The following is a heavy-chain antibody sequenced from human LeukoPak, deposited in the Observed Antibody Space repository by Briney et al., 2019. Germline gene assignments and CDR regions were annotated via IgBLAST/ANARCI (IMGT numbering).Heavy chain of an antibody. CDR1: GGSISSSGYF. Sequence: PSETLSLTCSVSGGSISSSGYFWGWIRQPPGKGLEWIGSIYYTTGSTYYNPSLKSRVTISVDTSKNQFSLDLSSVTAADTAVYYCVRPTNINYFDLWGQGILVIVSS. J-gene: IGHJ5*02. CDR2: IYYTTGST. D-gene: IGHD2/OR15-2a*01. CDR3: VRPTNINYFDL. V-gene: IGHV4-39*01.